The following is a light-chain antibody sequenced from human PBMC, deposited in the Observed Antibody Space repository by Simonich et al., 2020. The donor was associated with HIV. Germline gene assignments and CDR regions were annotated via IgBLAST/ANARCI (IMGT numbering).Light chain of an antibody. J-gene: IGKJ1*01. CDR1: QSVLSSSNNKNY. V-gene: IGKV4-1*01. Sequence: DIVMTQSPDSLAVSLGERATINCKSSQSVLSSSNNKNYLAWYQQKQGQPPNLLIYWASTRESGVPDRFSGSGSGTDFTLTINSLQAEDVAVYYCQQYYSTPQTFGQGTKVEIK. CDR3: QQYYSTPQT. CDR2: WAS.